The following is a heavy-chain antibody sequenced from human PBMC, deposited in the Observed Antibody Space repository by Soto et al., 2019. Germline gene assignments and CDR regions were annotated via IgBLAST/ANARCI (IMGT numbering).Heavy chain of an antibody. J-gene: IGHJ4*02. CDR2: ISQGGST. V-gene: IGHV4-4*02. CDR3: ARSWSSGWYVLDY. D-gene: IGHD6-19*01. CDR1: GGSITTGNW. Sequence: QVQLQESGPGLVKPSGTLSLTCAVSGGSITTGNWWSWVRQPPGEGLEWIGDISQGGSTNYNPSLKSRVTISVDRSKNQFSLKLTSVTAADPAVYYCARSWSSGWYVLDYWGQGTLVTVSS.